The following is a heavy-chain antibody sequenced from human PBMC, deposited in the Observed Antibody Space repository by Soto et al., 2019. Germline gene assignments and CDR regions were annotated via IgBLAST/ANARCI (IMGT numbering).Heavy chain of an antibody. V-gene: IGHV4-39*01. CDR1: GGSISSSSYY. J-gene: IGHJ4*02. Sequence: SETLSLTCTVSGGSISSSSYYWGWIRQPPGKGLEWIGSIYYSGSTYYNPSLKSRVTISVDTSKNQFSLKLSSVTAADTAVYYCARRILRLTTVTTHGDFDYWGQGTLVTVSS. CDR3: ARRILRLTTVTTHGDFDY. CDR2: IYYSGST. D-gene: IGHD4-17*01.